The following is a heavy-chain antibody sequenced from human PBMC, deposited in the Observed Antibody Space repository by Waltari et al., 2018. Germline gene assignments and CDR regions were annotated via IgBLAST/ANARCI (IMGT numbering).Heavy chain of an antibody. CDR2: IIPILGIA. J-gene: IGHJ5*02. Sequence: QVQLVQSGAEVKKPGSSVKVSCKASGGTFSSYAISWVRQAPGQGLEWMGGIIPILGIANYAQKFQGRVTITADKSTSTAYMELSSLRSEDTAVYYCAREAPHVGLDTNFHWFDPWGQGTLVTVSS. V-gene: IGHV1-69*10. CDR1: GGTFSSYA. CDR3: AREAPHVGLDTNFHWFDP. D-gene: IGHD5-18*01.